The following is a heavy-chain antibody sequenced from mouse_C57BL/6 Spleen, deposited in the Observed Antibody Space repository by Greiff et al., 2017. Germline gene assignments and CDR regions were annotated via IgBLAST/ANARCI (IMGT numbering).Heavy chain of an antibody. CDR3: ARYRFYAMDY. CDR1: GYTFTDYY. Sequence: VQLQQSGPVLVKPGASVKMSCKASGYTFTDYYMNWVKQSHGKSLEWIGVINPYNGGTSYNQKFKGKATLTVDKSSSTAYMELNSLTSEDSAVYYCARYRFYAMDYWGQGTSVTVSS. J-gene: IGHJ4*01. CDR2: INPYNGGT. V-gene: IGHV1-19*01.